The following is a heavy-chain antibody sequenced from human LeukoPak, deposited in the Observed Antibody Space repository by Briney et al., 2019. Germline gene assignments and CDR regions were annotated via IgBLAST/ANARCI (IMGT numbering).Heavy chain of an antibody. CDR2: IWYDGSNK. Sequence: RSLRLSCEASGFIFSTYGMHWVRQAPGKGLEWVAVIWYDGSNKYYADSVKGRFTISRDNSKNTLYLQMSSLRAEDTAVYYCVREKSGYTNGWYLFDYWGQGTLVTVSS. J-gene: IGHJ4*02. CDR1: GFIFSTYG. D-gene: IGHD6-19*01. V-gene: IGHV3-33*01. CDR3: VREKSGYTNGWYLFDY.